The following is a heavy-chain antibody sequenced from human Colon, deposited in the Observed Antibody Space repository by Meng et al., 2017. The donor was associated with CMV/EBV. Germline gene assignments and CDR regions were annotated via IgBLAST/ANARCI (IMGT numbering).Heavy chain of an antibody. CDR1: GFTFNSYA. J-gene: IGHJ4*02. CDR3: AKDFRYSGTFYFDH. Sequence: GGSLKISCVASGFTFNSYAMSWVRQAPGKGLEWVAAISGSGASTFYTDSVKGRFTISRDNSNNTLYLQMISLRAEDTALFYCAKDFRYSGTFYFDHWGQGTLVTVSS. V-gene: IGHV3-23*01. D-gene: IGHD5-12*01. CDR2: ISGSGAST.